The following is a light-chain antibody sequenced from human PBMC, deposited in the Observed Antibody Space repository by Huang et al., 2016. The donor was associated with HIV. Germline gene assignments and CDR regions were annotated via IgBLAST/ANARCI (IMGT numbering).Light chain of an antibody. CDR1: QSVFKSSNNRNC. CDR3: HQYYDTPQT. V-gene: IGKV4-1*01. Sequence: DIVVTQSPDSLALSLGDRAAINCTASQSVFKSSNNRNCLNWDQLKPGQPPKLLIFGAATRESGVPDRFSGSGSGTDFTLTIASLQAEDVAVYYCHQYYDTPQTFGQGTKVEVK. CDR2: GAA. J-gene: IGKJ1*01.